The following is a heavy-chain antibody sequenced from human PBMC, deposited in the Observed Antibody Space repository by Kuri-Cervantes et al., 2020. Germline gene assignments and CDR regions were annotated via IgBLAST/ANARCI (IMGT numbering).Heavy chain of an antibody. Sequence: GGSLRLSCAASGFIFTNYWMHWVHQVPGKGLMWVSRINGDGSSSIYADSVKGRFTISRDNAKNTLYLQMNSLKTEDTAMYYCSRGALTPHYWGQGTLVTVSS. CDR3: SRGALTPHY. J-gene: IGHJ4*02. CDR1: GFIFTNYW. CDR2: INGDGSSS. D-gene: IGHD1-14*01. V-gene: IGHV3-74*01.